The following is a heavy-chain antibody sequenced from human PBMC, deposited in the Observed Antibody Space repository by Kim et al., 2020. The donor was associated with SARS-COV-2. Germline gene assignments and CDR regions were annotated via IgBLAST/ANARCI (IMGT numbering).Heavy chain of an antibody. V-gene: IGHV3-23*01. CDR3: ARAGHHSGTYYRTDY. Sequence: GGSLRLSCAASGFTFSSYAMSWVRQAPGKGLEWVSVISGGDSSTYYADSVKGRFTISRDNSKNTLYLQMNSLRVEDTAVYYCARAGHHSGTYYRTDYWGQGTLVTVSS. CDR1: GFTFSSYA. CDR2: ISGGDSST. D-gene: IGHD1-26*01. J-gene: IGHJ4*02.